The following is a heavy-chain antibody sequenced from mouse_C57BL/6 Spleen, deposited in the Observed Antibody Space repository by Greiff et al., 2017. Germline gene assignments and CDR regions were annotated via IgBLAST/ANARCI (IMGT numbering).Heavy chain of an antibody. D-gene: IGHD1-1*01. CDR2: INPNYGTT. Sequence: LVESGPELVKPGASVKISCKASGYSFTDYNMNWVKQSNGKSLEWIGVINPNYGTTSYNQKFKGKATLTVDQSSSTAYMQLNSLTSEDSAVYYCARSGTTVVDPYYAMDYWGQGTSVTVSS. CDR1: GYSFTDYN. V-gene: IGHV1-39*01. J-gene: IGHJ4*01. CDR3: ARSGTTVVDPYYAMDY.